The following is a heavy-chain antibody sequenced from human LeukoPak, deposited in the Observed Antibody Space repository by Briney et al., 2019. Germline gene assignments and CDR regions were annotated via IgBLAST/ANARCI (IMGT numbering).Heavy chain of an antibody. D-gene: IGHD3-22*01. V-gene: IGHV3-30*02. CDR3: AKHFDSSGYSLDY. CDR2: IRYDGSNK. J-gene: IGHJ4*02. Sequence: PGGSLRLSCAASGFTFSSYAMHWVRQAPGKGLEWVAFIRYDGSNKYYADSVKGRFTISRDNSKNTLYLQMNSLRAEDTAVYYCAKHFDSSGYSLDYWGQGALVTVSS. CDR1: GFTFSSYA.